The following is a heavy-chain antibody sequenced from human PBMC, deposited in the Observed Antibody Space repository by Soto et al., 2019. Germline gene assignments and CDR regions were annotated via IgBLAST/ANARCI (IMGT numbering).Heavy chain of an antibody. J-gene: IGHJ4*02. D-gene: IGHD3-10*01. Sequence: QVQLVQSGAEVKKPGAPVKVSCKASGYTFTTYAMHWVRQAPGQRLEWMGWINTGNGNAKYSQKFQGRLTISRDTSASTAYMELSSLRSEDTAVYYCAIQSRDRGYWGQGTLVTVSS. V-gene: IGHV1-3*04. CDR2: INTGNGNA. CDR3: AIQSRDRGY. CDR1: GYTFTTYA.